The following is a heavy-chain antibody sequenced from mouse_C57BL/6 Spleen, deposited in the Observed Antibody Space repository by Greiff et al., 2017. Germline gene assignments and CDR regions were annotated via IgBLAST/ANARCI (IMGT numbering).Heavy chain of an antibody. J-gene: IGHJ3*01. CDR2: IDPSDSYT. CDR1: GYTFTSYW. Sequence: QVQLQQPGAELVMPGASVKLSCKASGYTFTSYWMHWVKQRPGRGLEWIGEIDPSDSYTNYNQKFKGKSTLTVDKSSSTAYMQLSSLTSEDSAVYYCAVLRSFAYWGQGTLVTVSA. V-gene: IGHV1-69*01. CDR3: AVLRSFAY. D-gene: IGHD1-1*01.